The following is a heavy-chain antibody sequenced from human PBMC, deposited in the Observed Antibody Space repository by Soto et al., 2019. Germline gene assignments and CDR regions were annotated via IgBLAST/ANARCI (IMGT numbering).Heavy chain of an antibody. CDR1: GYTLTELS. CDR2: FDPEDGET. V-gene: IGHV1-24*01. Sequence: VASVKVSCKVSGYTLTELSMHWVRQAPGKGLEWMGGFDPEDGETIYAQKFQGRVTMTEDTSTDTAYMELSSPRSEDTAVYYCATVTRGPAIVVVPAAMADYYYYYMDVWGKGTTVTVSS. CDR3: ATVTRGPAIVVVPAAMADYYYYYMDV. D-gene: IGHD2-2*01. J-gene: IGHJ6*03.